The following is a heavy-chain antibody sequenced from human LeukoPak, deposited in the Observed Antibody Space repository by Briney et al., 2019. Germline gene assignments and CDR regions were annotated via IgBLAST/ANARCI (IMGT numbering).Heavy chain of an antibody. CDR3: AKPIRYCSSTSCNPTDY. Sequence: GGSLRLSCAASRFTFSSCAMSWVRQAPGKGLEWVSAISGSGGSTYYADSVKGRFTISRDNSKNTLYLQMNSLRAEDTAVYYCAKPIRYCSSTSCNPTDYWGQGTLVTVSS. J-gene: IGHJ4*02. V-gene: IGHV3-23*01. CDR2: ISGSGGST. D-gene: IGHD2-2*01. CDR1: RFTFSSCA.